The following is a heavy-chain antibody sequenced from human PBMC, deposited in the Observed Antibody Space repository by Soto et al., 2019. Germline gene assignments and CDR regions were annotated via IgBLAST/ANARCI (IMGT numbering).Heavy chain of an antibody. D-gene: IGHD2-15*01. CDR3: AKPGPDCSGGSCYYDAFDI. Sequence: GGSLRLSCAASGFTFSSYAMSWVRQASGKGLEWVSAISGSGGSTYYADSVKGRFTISRDNSKNTLYLQMNSLRAEDTAVYYCAKPGPDCSGGSCYYDAFDIWGQGTMVTVSS. CDR1: GFTFSSYA. CDR2: ISGSGGST. J-gene: IGHJ3*02. V-gene: IGHV3-23*01.